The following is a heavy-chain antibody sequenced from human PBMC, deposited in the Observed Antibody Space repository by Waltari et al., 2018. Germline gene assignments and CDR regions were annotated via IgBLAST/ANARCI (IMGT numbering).Heavy chain of an antibody. Sequence: QVQLVQSGAEVKKPGASVKVSCKASGYTFTSYGISWVRQAPGQGLEWMGWSSAYNGNTNYAQKLQGRVTMTTDTATSTAYMELRSLRSDDTAVYYCARSKYYDILTGYFPDQYYFDYWGQGTLVTVSS. D-gene: IGHD3-9*01. V-gene: IGHV1-18*01. CDR2: SSAYNGNT. J-gene: IGHJ4*02. CDR1: GYTFTSYG. CDR3: ARSKYYDILTGYFPDQYYFDY.